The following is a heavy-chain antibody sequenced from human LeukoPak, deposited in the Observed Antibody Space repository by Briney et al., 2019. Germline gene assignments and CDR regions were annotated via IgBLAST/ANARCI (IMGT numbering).Heavy chain of an antibody. CDR1: GFTFSSYG. J-gene: IGHJ4*02. CDR2: ISYDGSNE. V-gene: IGHV3-30*18. D-gene: IGHD4-17*01. CDR3: AKGDYGDYGFDY. Sequence: GGSLRLSCAASGFTFSSYGMHWVRQAPGKGLEWVAVISYDGSNEYYADSVKGRFTISRDNSKNTLYLQMNSLRAEDTAVYYCAKGDYGDYGFDYWGQGTLVTVSS.